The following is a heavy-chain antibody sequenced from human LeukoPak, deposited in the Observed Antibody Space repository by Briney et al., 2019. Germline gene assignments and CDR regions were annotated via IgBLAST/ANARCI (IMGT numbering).Heavy chain of an antibody. CDR1: GGSISSSSYY. V-gene: IGHV4-39*07. CDR2: IYYSGNT. J-gene: IGHJ3*02. Sequence: SETLSLTCTVSGGSISSSSYYWDWIRQPPGRGLEWIGSIYYSGNTYYNPSLKSRLTISVDTSKNQFSLKLSSVTAADTAVYYCARGVYYYDSSGYYHDAFDIWGQGTMVTVSS. D-gene: IGHD3-22*01. CDR3: ARGVYYYDSSGYYHDAFDI.